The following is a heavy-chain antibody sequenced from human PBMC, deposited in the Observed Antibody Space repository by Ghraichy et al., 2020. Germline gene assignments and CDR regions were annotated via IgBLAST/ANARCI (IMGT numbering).Heavy chain of an antibody. CDR3: ARGTDFWSGRKFLWFDP. CDR2: INHSGST. V-gene: IGHV4-34*01. CDR1: GGSFSGYY. D-gene: IGHD3-3*01. J-gene: IGHJ5*02. Sequence: SETLSLTCAVYGGSFSGYYWSWIRQPPGKGLEWIGEINHSGSTNYNPSLKSRVTISVDTSKNQFSLKLSSVTAADTAVYYCARGTDFWSGRKFLWFDPWGQGTLVTVSS.